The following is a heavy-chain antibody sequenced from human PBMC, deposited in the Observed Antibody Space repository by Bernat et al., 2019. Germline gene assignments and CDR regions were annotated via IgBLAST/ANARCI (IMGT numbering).Heavy chain of an antibody. CDR1: GFTFNNYA. J-gene: IGHJ4*02. Sequence: EVQLVESGGGLVKPGGSLRLSCTASGFTFNNYAMSWVRQAPGKGLEWVSGMSGTGGSTYYADSVKGRFTISWDNSKNTLYLQMNSLRADDTAVYYCAKGWRPGIAAVYFGSWGQGTLVTVSS. CDR2: MSGTGGST. D-gene: IGHD6-13*01. V-gene: IGHV3-23*04. CDR3: AKGWRPGIAAVYFGS.